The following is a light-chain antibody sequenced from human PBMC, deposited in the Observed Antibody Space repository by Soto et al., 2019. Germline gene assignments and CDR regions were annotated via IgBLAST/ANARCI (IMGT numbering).Light chain of an antibody. CDR2: EVS. CDR1: SSDVGGYNY. CDR3: SSYTSGRDVYV. J-gene: IGLJ1*01. V-gene: IGLV2-14*01. Sequence: QSALTQPPSASGSPGQSVTISCTGTSSDVGGYNYVSWFQQHPGKAPKLIIFEVSDRPSGVSTRFSGSKSGDTASLTISGLQADDEADYYCSSYTSGRDVYVFGGGTKLTVL.